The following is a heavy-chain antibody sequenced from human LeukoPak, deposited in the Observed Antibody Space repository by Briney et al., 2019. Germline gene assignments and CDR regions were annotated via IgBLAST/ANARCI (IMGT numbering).Heavy chain of an antibody. CDR2: TYYRSKWYN. CDR1: GDSVSSSSAA. D-gene: IGHD6-6*01. CDR3: TRFSSSRTMDV. J-gene: IGHJ6*02. V-gene: IGHV6-1*01. Sequence: SQTLSLTCAISGDSVSSSSAAWMWIRQSPSRGLEWLGRTYYRSKWYNEYALSVKGRITISPDTSKNQFSLQLDSVTPVDTAVYYCTRFSSSRTMDVWGQGTPVTVSS.